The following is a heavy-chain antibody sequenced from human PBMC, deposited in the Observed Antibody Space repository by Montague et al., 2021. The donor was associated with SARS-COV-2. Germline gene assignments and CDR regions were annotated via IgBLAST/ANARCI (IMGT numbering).Heavy chain of an antibody. CDR2: ISYDGSNK. V-gene: IGHV3-30-3*01. J-gene: IGHJ4*02. Sequence: SLRLSCAASGFSFSTFAMSWVRQAPGKGLEWVAVISYDGSNKYYADSVKGRFTISRDNSKNTLYLQMNSLRAEDTAVYYCARIQYGGYGGAFDYWGQGTLVTVSS. CDR1: GFSFSTFA. D-gene: IGHD5-12*01. CDR3: ARIQYGGYGGAFDY.